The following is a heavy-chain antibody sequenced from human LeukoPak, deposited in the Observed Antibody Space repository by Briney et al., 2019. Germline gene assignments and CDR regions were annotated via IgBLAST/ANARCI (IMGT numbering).Heavy chain of an antibody. CDR2: IIPIFGTA. V-gene: IGHV1-69*05. CDR1: GGTFSSYA. CDR3: ASKATDYYYYYGMDV. D-gene: IGHD5-12*01. J-gene: IGHJ6*02. Sequence: GSSVKVSCKASGGTFSSYAISWVRQAPGQGLEWMGGIIPIFGTANYAQKLQGRVTMTRDTSISTAYMELSRLRSDDTAVYYCASKATDYYYYYGMDVWGQGTTVTVSS.